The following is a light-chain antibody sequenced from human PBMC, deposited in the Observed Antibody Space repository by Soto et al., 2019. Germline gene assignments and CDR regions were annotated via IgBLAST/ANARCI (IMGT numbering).Light chain of an antibody. Sequence: EIVMTQSPVTPSLSPGETATPSRRASQSVSSNYVAWFHQKPGQAPRLLIYGASSRATGVPDRFSGSGSGTDFTLTIGSLEPEDFAVYYCRQRSNWPITFGQGTRLEIK. J-gene: IGKJ5*01. CDR2: GAS. CDR3: RQRSNWPIT. V-gene: IGKV3D-20*02. CDR1: QSVSSNY.